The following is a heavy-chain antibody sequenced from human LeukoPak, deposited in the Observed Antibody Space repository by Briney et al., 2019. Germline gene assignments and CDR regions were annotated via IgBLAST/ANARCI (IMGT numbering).Heavy chain of an antibody. CDR3: ARVVGYCSSTSCLNWFDP. J-gene: IGHJ5*02. CDR1: GGSISSGGYS. Sequence: SETLSLTCAVSGGSISSGGYSWSWIRQPPGKDLEWIGYIYHSGSTYYNPSLKSRVTISVDRSKNQFSLKLSSVTAADTAVYYCARVVGYCSSTSCLNWFDPWGQGTLVTVSS. D-gene: IGHD2-2*01. V-gene: IGHV4-30-2*01. CDR2: IYHSGST.